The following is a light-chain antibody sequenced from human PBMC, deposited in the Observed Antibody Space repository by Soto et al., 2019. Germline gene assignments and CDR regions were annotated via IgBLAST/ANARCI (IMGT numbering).Light chain of an antibody. CDR2: DAS. Sequence: DIQMTQSPSTLSASVGDRVTITCRASQSISSWLAWYLQKPGKAPKLLIYDASSLESGVPSRFSGSGSGTEFTLTISSLQPDDFATYYCQQTWTFGQGTKVEIK. CDR1: QSISSW. CDR3: QQTWT. V-gene: IGKV1-5*01. J-gene: IGKJ1*01.